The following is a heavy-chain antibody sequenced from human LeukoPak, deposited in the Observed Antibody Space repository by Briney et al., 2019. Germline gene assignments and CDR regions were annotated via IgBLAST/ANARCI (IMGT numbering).Heavy chain of an antibody. D-gene: IGHD3-9*01. CDR2: ISWNSGSI. V-gene: IGHV3-9*01. J-gene: IGHJ4*02. CDR3: AKAGPYDSLTGYYR. Sequence: GGSLRLSCAASGFTFDDYAMHWVRRAPGKGLEWVSGISWNSGSIGYADSVKGRFTISRDNAKNSLYLQMNSLRAEDTALYYCAKAGPYDSLTGYYRWGQGTLVSVSP. CDR1: GFTFDDYA.